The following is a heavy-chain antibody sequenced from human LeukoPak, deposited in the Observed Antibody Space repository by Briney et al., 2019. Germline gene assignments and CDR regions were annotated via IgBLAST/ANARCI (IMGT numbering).Heavy chain of an antibody. V-gene: IGHV3-7*01. CDR2: IKQDGSEK. J-gene: IGHJ6*03. Sequence: GSLRLSCAASGFTFSSYWMSWVRQAPGKGLEWVANIKQDGSEKYYVDSVKGRFTISRDNAKNSLYLQMNSLRAEDTAVYYCARESLVGATHYYYYYMDVWGKGTTVTVSS. CDR1: GFTFSSYW. D-gene: IGHD1-26*01. CDR3: ARESLVGATHYYYYYMDV.